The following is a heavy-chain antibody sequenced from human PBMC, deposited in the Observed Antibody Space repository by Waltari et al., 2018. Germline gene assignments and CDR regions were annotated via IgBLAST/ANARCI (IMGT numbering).Heavy chain of an antibody. CDR1: GGSISSGGYY. J-gene: IGHJ6*02. CDR3: ARGEKVANWGRHYYYGMDV. D-gene: IGHD7-27*01. CDR2: IYHSGST. Sequence: QVQLQESGPGLVKPSQTLSLTCTVSGGSISSGGYYWSWIRQPPGKGLEWIGYIYHSGSTYYNPSLKSRVTISVDRSKNQFSLKLSSVTAADTAVYYCARGEKVANWGRHYYYGMDVWGQGTTVTVSS. V-gene: IGHV4-30-2*01.